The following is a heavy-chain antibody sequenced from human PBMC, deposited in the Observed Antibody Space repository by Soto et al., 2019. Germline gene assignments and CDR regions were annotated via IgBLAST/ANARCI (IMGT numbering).Heavy chain of an antibody. CDR3: ARQWNFDY. J-gene: IGHJ4*02. CDR2: INPIDSDT. CDR1: GYIFTTYW. D-gene: IGHD5-12*01. V-gene: IGHV5-51*01. Sequence: LGESLKISCKASGYIFTTYWIAWVRQMPGQGLEWIGIINPIDSDTRYSPSFQGQVTISADKSISTTYLQWSSLKASDTAIYYCARQWNFDYWGQGTLVTVYS.